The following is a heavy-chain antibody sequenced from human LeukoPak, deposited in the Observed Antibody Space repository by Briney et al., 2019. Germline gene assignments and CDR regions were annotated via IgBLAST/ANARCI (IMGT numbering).Heavy chain of an antibody. CDR1: GGTFSSYA. D-gene: IGHD3-9*01. Sequence: SVKVSCKASGGTFSSYAISWVRQAPGQGLEWMGGIIPIFGTANYAQKFQGRVTITADKSTSTAYMELSSLRSGDTAVYYCARVRGKYYDILTGYYNGYYYYGMDVWGKGSTVTVSS. J-gene: IGHJ6*04. V-gene: IGHV1-69*06. CDR2: IIPIFGTA. CDR3: ARVRGKYYDILTGYYNGYYYYGMDV.